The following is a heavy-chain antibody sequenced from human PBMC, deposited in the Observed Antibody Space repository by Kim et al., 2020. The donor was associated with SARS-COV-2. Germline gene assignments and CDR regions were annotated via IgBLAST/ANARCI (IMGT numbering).Heavy chain of an antibody. CDR1: GGSFSGYY. Sequence: SETLSLTCAVYGGSFSGYYWSWIRQPPGKGLEWIGEINHSGSTNYNPSLKSRVTISVDTSKNQFSLKLSSVTAADTAVYYCARDEFRITMVRGVISTRGPFDYWGQGTLVTVSS. CDR3: ARDEFRITMVRGVISTRGPFDY. J-gene: IGHJ4*02. D-gene: IGHD3-10*01. CDR2: INHSGST. V-gene: IGHV4-34*01.